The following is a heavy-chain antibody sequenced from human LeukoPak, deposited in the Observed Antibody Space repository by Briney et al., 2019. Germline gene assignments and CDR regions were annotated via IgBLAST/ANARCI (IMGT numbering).Heavy chain of an antibody. J-gene: IGHJ5*02. CDR1: GGTFSSYA. V-gene: IGHV1-2*02. CDR2: INPNSGGT. CDR3: ARDRYCSSTSCHPQDNWFDP. D-gene: IGHD2-2*01. Sequence: GSSVKVSCKASGGTFSSYAISWVRQAPGQGLEWMGWINPNSGGTNYAQKFQGRVTMTRDTSISTAYMELSRLRSDDTAVYYCARDRYCSSTSCHPQDNWFDPWGQGTLVTVSS.